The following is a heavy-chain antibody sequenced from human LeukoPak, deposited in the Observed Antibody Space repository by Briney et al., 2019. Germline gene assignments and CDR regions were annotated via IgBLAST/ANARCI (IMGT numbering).Heavy chain of an antibody. Sequence: GGSLRLSCAASGFTFSSYAMSWVRQAPGKGLEWVSAISGTGVITYYADSVKGRFSISRDNSKNTLSLQMNSLRAEDTAVYYCAKESFYAAQGSWFDPWGLGTLVTVSS. D-gene: IGHD2-15*01. CDR3: AKESFYAAQGSWFDP. CDR1: GFTFSSYA. J-gene: IGHJ5*02. CDR2: ISGTGVIT. V-gene: IGHV3-23*01.